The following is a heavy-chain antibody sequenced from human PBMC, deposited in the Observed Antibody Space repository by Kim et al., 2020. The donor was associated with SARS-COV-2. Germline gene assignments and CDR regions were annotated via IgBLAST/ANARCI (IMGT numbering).Heavy chain of an antibody. V-gene: IGHV3-7*01. D-gene: IGHD2-8*02. CDR2: IKQDGSEK. CDR1: GFTFSSYW. Sequence: GGSLRLSCAASGFTFSSYWMSWVRQAPGKGLEWVANIKQDGSEKYYVDSVKGRFTISRDNAKNSLYLQMNSLRAEDTAVYYCARLPQYLCTGGVCYKGYYYYYYMDVWGKGTTVTVSS. J-gene: IGHJ6*03. CDR3: ARLPQYLCTGGVCYKGYYYYYYMDV.